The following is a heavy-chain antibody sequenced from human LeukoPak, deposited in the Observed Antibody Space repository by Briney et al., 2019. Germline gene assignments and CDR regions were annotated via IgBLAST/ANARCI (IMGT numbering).Heavy chain of an antibody. V-gene: IGHV3-48*03. CDR1: GFTFSSYE. J-gene: IGHJ4*02. Sequence: GGSLRLSCAASGFTFSSYEMNWVRLAPGKGLEWVSYISESGSAIYYADSVKGRFTISRDNAKNSLYLQMNSLRAEDTAVYYCAKDPRYYDSSGYYLFDYWGQGTLVTVSS. CDR3: AKDPRYYDSSGYYLFDY. D-gene: IGHD3-22*01. CDR2: ISESGSAI.